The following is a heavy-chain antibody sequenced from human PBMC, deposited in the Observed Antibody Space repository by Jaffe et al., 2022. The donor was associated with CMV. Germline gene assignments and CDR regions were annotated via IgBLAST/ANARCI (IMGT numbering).Heavy chain of an antibody. CDR2: INHSGST. V-gene: IGHV4-34*01. Sequence: QVQLQQWGAGLLKPSETLSLTCAVYGGSFSGYYWSWIRQPPGKGLEWIGEINHSGSTNYNPSLKSRVTISVDTSKNQFSLKLSSVTAADTAVYYCARGPCGSCYSGYYYYMDVWGKGTTVTVSS. CDR3: ARGPCGSCYSGYYYYMDV. CDR1: GGSFSGYY. J-gene: IGHJ6*03. D-gene: IGHD2-15*01.